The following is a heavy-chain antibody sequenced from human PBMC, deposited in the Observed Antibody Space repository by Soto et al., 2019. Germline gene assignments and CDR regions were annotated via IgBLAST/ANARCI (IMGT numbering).Heavy chain of an antibody. CDR2: IYYSGST. CDR1: GGSVSSGSYY. J-gene: IGHJ4*02. V-gene: IGHV4-61*01. Sequence: SETLSLTCTVSGGSVSSGSYYWSLIRQPPGKGLEWIGYIYYSGSTNYNPSLKSRVTISVDTSKNQFSLKLSSVTAADTAVYYCARAKGSGWYYFDYWGQGTLVTVSS. CDR3: ARAKGSGWYYFDY. D-gene: IGHD6-19*01.